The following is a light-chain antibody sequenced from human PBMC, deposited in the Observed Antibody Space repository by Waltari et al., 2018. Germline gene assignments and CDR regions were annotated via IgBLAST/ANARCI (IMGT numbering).Light chain of an antibody. CDR2: AAS. CDR3: QQSYTTPFT. V-gene: IGKV1-39*01. CDR1: QSISDY. J-gene: IGKJ3*01. Sequence: DIQMTQSPSSLSASIGDRVTNTCRASQSISDYLNWYQQEPGEAPKLLIYAASSLQSGVPSRFSGSGSGADFTLTISSLQPEDFATYYCQQSYTTPFTFGPGTKVDI.